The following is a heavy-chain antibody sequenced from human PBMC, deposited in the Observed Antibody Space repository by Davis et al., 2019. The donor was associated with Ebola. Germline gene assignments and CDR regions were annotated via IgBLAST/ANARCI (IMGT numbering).Heavy chain of an antibody. CDR2: ISSSGSTI. J-gene: IGHJ4*02. CDR1: GFPSSDYY. V-gene: IGHV3-11*04. Sequence: PGGSLRPSCAASGFPSSDYYMSWIRQAPGNGLEWVSYISSSGSTIYYADSVKGRFTISRDNAKNSLYLQMNSLRAEDTAVYYCARGILSGYSSLPRFDYWGQGTLVTVSS. CDR3: ARGILSGYSSLPRFDY. D-gene: IGHD3-3*01.